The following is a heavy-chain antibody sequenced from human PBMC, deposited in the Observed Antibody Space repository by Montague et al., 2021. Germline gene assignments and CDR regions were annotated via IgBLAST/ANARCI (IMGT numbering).Heavy chain of an antibody. CDR1: GFIFNNYV. CDR2: INGNSINI. J-gene: IGHJ4*02. CDR3: VKDTRDYYPDF. V-gene: IGHV3-9*01. Sequence: SLRLFCAASGFIFNNYVMNWARQAPGKGLEWVSGINGNSINIDYADSVKGRFTISRDNAKNSLYLQMNSLRAEDTAFYYCVKDTRDYYPDFWGQGILVTASS. D-gene: IGHD3-3*01.